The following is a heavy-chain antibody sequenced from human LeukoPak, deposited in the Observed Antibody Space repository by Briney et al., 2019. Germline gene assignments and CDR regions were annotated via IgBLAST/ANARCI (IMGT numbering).Heavy chain of an antibody. D-gene: IGHD5-24*01. CDR3: VRDADFYKGDY. Sequence: GGSLRLSCAASGFTFNAFGMNWVRQAPGKGLEWVSYIGTTSGAIYYADSVKGRFTISRDSAKNSLYLQMSGLRAEDTAMYYCVRDADFYKGDYWGQGTLVTVSS. V-gene: IGHV3-48*01. J-gene: IGHJ4*02. CDR1: GFTFNAFG. CDR2: IGTTSGAI.